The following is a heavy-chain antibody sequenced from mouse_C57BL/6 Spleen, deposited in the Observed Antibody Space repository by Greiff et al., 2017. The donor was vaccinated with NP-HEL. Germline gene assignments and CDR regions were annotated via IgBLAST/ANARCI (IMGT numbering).Heavy chain of an antibody. D-gene: IGHD1-1*01. CDR3: ARRYYGSSYYFDY. Sequence: EVKVVESGGGLVKPGGSLKLSCAASGFTFSSYAMSWVRQTPEKRLEWVATISDGGSYTYYPDNVKGRFTISRDNAKNNLYLQMSHLKSEDTAMYYCARRYYGSSYYFDYWGQGTTLTVSS. CDR2: ISDGGSYT. CDR1: GFTFSSYA. J-gene: IGHJ2*01. V-gene: IGHV5-4*03.